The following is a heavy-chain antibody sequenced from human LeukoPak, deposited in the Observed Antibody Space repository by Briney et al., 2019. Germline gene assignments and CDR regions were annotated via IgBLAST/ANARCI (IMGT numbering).Heavy chain of an antibody. D-gene: IGHD3-10*01. V-gene: IGHV4-59*01. J-gene: IGHJ4*02. CDR1: GGPISSYY. CDR2: IYYSGST. CDR3: AAMVRGRRYFDY. Sequence: SETLSLTCTVSGGPISSYYWSWIRQPPGKGLEWIGYIYYSGSTNYNPSLKSRVTISVDTSKNQFSLKLSSVTAADTAVYYCAAMVRGRRYFDYWGQGTLVTVSS.